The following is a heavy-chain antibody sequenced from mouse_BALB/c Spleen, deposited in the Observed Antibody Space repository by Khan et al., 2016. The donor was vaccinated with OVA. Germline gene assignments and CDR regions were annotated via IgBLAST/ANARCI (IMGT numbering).Heavy chain of an antibody. V-gene: IGHV5-6*01. CDR3: TRFITTPTDDYYDMDY. CDR1: GFIFSSYG. CDR2: ISSCGTYT. J-gene: IGHJ4*01. Sequence: EVELVESGGDLVNPGGSLKLSCAASGFIFSSYGMSWVRQTPDKRLEWVATISSCGTYTYYPDSVKGRFTISRDNAKNTPSLQMSSLKSEDTAMYYCTRFITTPTDDYYDMDYWGQGTSVTVSS. D-gene: IGHD1-2*01.